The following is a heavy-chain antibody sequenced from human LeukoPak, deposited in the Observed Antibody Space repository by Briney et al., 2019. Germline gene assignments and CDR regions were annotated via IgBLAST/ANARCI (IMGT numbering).Heavy chain of an antibody. CDR2: IYHSGST. D-gene: IGHD1-26*01. CDR3: ARGSIVGAYSWGY. Sequence: SQTLSLTCTVSGGSISSGGYYWSWIRQPPGKGLEWIGYIYHSGSTYYNPSLKSRVTISVDRSKNQFSLKLSSVTAADTAVYYCARGSIVGAYSWGYWGQGTLVTVSS. J-gene: IGHJ4*02. V-gene: IGHV4-30-2*01. CDR1: GGSISSGGYY.